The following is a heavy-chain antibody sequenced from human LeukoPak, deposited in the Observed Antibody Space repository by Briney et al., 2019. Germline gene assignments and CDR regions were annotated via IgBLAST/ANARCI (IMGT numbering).Heavy chain of an antibody. CDR3: ARSSVEIGGLDY. D-gene: IGHD6-19*01. J-gene: IGHJ4*02. V-gene: IGHV4-59*01. CDR2: IYYSGST. CDR1: GGSISSYY. Sequence: SETLSLTCTVSGGSISSYYWSWIRQPPGKGLEWIGYIYYSGSTNYNPSLKSRVTISVDTSKNQFSLKLSSVTAADTAVYYSARSSVEIGGLDYWGQGTLVTVSS.